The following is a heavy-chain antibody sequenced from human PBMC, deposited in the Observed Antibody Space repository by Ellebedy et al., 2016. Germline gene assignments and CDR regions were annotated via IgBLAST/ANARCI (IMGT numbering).Heavy chain of an antibody. V-gene: IGHV1-69*13. CDR1: GGTFSSYA. CDR3: ARDREVSARYSGYSGY. D-gene: IGHD5-12*01. Sequence: SVKVSXXASGGTFSSYAISWVRQAPGQGLEWMGGIIPIFGTANYAQKFQGRVTITADESTSTAYMELRSLRSDDTAVYYCARDREVSARYSGYSGYWGQGTLVTVSS. J-gene: IGHJ4*02. CDR2: IIPIFGTA.